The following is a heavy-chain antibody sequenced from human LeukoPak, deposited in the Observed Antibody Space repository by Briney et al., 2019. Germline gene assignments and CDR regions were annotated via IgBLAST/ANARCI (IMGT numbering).Heavy chain of an antibody. CDR1: GYTFTGYY. CDR3: ARDGNYDILTGYYKGSFDY. J-gene: IGHJ4*02. V-gene: IGHV1-2*02. D-gene: IGHD3-9*01. CDR2: INPNSGGT. Sequence: ASVKVSCKASGYTFTGYYMHWVRQAPGQGLEWMGWINPNSGGTNYAQKFQGRVTKTRDTSISTAYMELSRLRSDDTAVYYCARDGNYDILTGYYKGSFDYWGQGTLVTVSS.